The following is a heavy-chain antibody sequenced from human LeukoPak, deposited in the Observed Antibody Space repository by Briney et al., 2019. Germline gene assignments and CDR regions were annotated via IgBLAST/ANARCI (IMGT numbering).Heavy chain of an antibody. J-gene: IGHJ3*02. V-gene: IGHV4-34*01. Sequence: SETLSLTCAVYGGSFSGYYWSWIRQPPGKGLEWIGEINHSGSTNYNPSLKSRVTISVDTSKNQFSLKLSSVTAADTAVYYCARDWYDNSDAFDIWGQGTMVTVSS. CDR2: INHSGST. CDR3: ARDWYDNSDAFDI. CDR1: GGSFSGYY. D-gene: IGHD1-1*01.